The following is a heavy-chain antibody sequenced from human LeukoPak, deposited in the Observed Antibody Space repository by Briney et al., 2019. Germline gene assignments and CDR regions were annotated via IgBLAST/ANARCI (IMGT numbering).Heavy chain of an antibody. J-gene: IGHJ4*02. V-gene: IGHV1-8*01. D-gene: IGHD6-13*01. Sequence: RASVKVSCKASGYTFTSYDINWVRQATGQGLEWMGWMNPNSGNTGYAQKFQGRVTMTRNTSINTAYMELSSLRSEDTAVYYCARVMVQQLVKDYWGQGTLVTVSS. CDR2: MNPNSGNT. CDR3: ARVMVQQLVKDY. CDR1: GYTFTSYD.